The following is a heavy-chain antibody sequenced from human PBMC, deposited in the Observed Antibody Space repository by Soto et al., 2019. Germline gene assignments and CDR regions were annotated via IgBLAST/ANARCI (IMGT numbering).Heavy chain of an antibody. V-gene: IGHV1-18*01. J-gene: IGHJ4*02. CDR2: ISAYNGNT. Sequence: ASVKGSCKASGYTFNSYGISWVRQAPGQGLEWMGWISAYNGNTNYAQKLQGRVTMTTDTSTSTAYLELNSLISEDTAVYYCATPQDYDGCLDSWGQGTLVTVSS. CDR1: GYTFNSYG. D-gene: IGHD3-22*01. CDR3: ATPQDYDGCLDS.